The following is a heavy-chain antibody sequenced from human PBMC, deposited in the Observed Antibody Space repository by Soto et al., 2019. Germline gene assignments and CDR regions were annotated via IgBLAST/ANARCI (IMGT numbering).Heavy chain of an antibody. CDR2: INHSGST. CDR1: GGSFSGYY. J-gene: IGHJ6*02. D-gene: IGHD2-15*01. CDR3: ARVVVVVVAATTNYYYGMDV. Sequence: SETLSLTCAVYGGSFSGYYWSWIRQPPGKGLEWIGEINHSGSTNYNPSLKSRVTISVDTSKNQFSLKLSSVTAADTAVYYCARVVVVVVAATTNYYYGMDVWGQGTTVTVPS. V-gene: IGHV4-34*01.